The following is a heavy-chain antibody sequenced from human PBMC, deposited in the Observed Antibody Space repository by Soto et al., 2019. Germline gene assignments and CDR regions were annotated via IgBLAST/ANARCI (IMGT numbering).Heavy chain of an antibody. CDR2: IIPMLGVA. CDR1: GGTFSTYS. D-gene: IGHD2-21*01. CDR3: TIGSWSGEVFDV. Sequence: QVQLVQSGAEVKKPGSSVKVSCKPSGGTFSTYSIFWVRQAPGQGLEWMGRIIPMLGVANYAQKFQGRVTINADKSSTTVYMELSSLRSEDTALYYCTIGSWSGEVFDVWGQGTMVTVSS. V-gene: IGHV1-69*02. J-gene: IGHJ3*01.